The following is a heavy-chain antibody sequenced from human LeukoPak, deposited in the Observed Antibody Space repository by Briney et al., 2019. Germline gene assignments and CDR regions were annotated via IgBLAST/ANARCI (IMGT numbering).Heavy chain of an antibody. CDR1: GFTFSSYN. V-gene: IGHV3-23*01. J-gene: IGHJ6*02. CDR3: AKDRLVLRYFDWPYGMDV. D-gene: IGHD3-9*01. CDR2: ISGSGGST. Sequence: GGSLRLSCAASGFTFSSYNMNWVRQAPGKGLEWVSAISGSGGSTYYADSVKGRFTISRDNSKDTLFLQMNSLRVEDTAVYYCAKDRLVLRYFDWPYGMDVWGQGTTVIVSS.